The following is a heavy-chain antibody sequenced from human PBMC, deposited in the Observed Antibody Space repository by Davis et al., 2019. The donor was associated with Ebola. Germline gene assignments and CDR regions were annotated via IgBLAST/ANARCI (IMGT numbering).Heavy chain of an antibody. J-gene: IGHJ4*02. Sequence: SSVPVSRLASRGTFSSSAISWVRQAPGQGLDWMGRIIPIFGTANYAQTFQGRVTITADESTSTAYMELSSLRSEDTAVYYCADHSSPCCWGQGTLVTVSS. CDR1: RGTFSSSA. CDR2: IIPIFGTA. CDR3: ADHSSPCC. D-gene: IGHD6-13*01. V-gene: IGHV1-69*13.